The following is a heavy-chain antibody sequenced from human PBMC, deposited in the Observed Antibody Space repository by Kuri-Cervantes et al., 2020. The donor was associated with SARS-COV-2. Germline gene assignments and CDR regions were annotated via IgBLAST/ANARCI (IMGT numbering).Heavy chain of an antibody. CDR1: GFTFSSYA. D-gene: IGHD1-26*01. CDR3: AKDKWELLFQPLDAFDI. CDR2: ISGSGGST. J-gene: IGHJ3*02. Sequence: GESLKISCAAPGFTFSSYAMSWVRQAPGKGLEWVSAISGSGGSTYYADSVKGRFTISRDNSKNTLYLQMNSLRAEDKAVYYCAKDKWELLFQPLDAFDIWGQGTMVTVSS. V-gene: IGHV3-23*01.